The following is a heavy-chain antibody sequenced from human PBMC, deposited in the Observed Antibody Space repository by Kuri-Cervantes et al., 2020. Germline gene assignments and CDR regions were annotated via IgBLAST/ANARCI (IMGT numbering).Heavy chain of an antibody. CDR1: GYTFTSYG. J-gene: IGHJ4*02. CDR2: IIPIFGTA. D-gene: IGHD1-26*01. V-gene: IGHV1-69*05. Sequence: SVKVSCKASGYTFTSYGISWVRQAPGQGLEWMGGIIPIFGTANYAQKFQGRVTITTDESTSTAYMELSSLRSEDTAVYYCAREGSGSYYFDYWGQGTLVTVSS. CDR3: AREGSGSYYFDY.